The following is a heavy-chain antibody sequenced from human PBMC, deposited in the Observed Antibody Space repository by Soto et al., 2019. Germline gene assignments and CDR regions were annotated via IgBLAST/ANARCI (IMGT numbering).Heavy chain of an antibody. CDR3: AREKYSSINPGLMAV. J-gene: IGHJ6*02. CDR2: ISGTGGST. D-gene: IGHD6-13*01. Sequence: SLRLSCAASGFTFNNYALNWVRQAPGKWLEWVSSISGTGGSTFYAGSAKGRFTISRDNSKNTLFLQMTSLRAEDTAVYYCAREKYSSINPGLMAVWGQGTTVTVSS. V-gene: IGHV3-23*01. CDR1: GFTFNNYA.